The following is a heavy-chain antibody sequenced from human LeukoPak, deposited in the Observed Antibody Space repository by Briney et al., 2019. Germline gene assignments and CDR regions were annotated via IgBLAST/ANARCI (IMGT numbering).Heavy chain of an antibody. J-gene: IGHJ4*02. Sequence: SETLSLTCTVSGGSISSGDYYWSWIRQPPGKGLEWIGYIYYSGSTYYNPSLKSRVTISVDTSKNQFSLKLSSVTAAETAVYYCARSYDSSGYYHLGYYFDYWGQGTLVTVSS. CDR3: ARSYDSSGYYHLGYYFDY. CDR2: IYYSGST. V-gene: IGHV4-30-4*01. CDR1: GGSISSGDYY. D-gene: IGHD3-22*01.